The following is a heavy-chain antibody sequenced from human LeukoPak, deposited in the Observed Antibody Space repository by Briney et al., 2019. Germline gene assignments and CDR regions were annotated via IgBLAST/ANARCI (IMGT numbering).Heavy chain of an antibody. J-gene: IGHJ4*02. CDR1: GYTFTRYY. V-gene: IGHV1-46*01. CDR2: INPSGDST. Sequence: ASVKVSCKASGYTFTRYYMHWVRQAPGQGLEWMGIINPSGDSTNYAQKFQGRVTMTRDMSTSTVYMELSSLRSEDTAVYYCARDRNSNGWFDYWGQGTLVTVSS. CDR3: ARDRNSNGWFDY. D-gene: IGHD6-19*01.